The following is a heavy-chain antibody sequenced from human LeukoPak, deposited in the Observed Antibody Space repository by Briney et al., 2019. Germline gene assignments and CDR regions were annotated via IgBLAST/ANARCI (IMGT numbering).Heavy chain of an antibody. CDR2: ISYDGSNK. CDR1: GFTFSSYA. CDR3: ARDSRITIFGVVLGYYYYMDV. V-gene: IGHV3-30-3*01. D-gene: IGHD3-3*01. Sequence: PGGSLRLSCAASGFTFSSYAMHWVRQAPGKGLEWVAVISYDGSNKYYADSVKGRFTISRDNSKNTLYLQMNSLRAEDTAVYYCARDSRITIFGVVLGYYYYMDVWGKGTTVTVSS. J-gene: IGHJ6*03.